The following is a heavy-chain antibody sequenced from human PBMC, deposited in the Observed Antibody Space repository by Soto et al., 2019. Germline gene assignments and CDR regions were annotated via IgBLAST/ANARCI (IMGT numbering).Heavy chain of an antibody. CDR2: VIPIFGTA. D-gene: IGHD6-19*01. CDR3: GAGQMPLYGMDV. CDR1: GGTFSGYA. Sequence: SVKVSCKASGGTFSGYAISWVRQAPGQGLEWMGGVIPIFGTANYAQKFQGRVTITADKSTSTAYMELSSMRSEDTAVYYCGAGQMPLYGMDVWGQRTTVTVSS. V-gene: IGHV1-69*06. J-gene: IGHJ6*02.